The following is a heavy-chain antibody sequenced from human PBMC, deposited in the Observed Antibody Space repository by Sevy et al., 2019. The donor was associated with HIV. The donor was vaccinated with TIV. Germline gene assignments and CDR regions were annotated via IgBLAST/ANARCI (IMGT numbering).Heavy chain of an antibody. V-gene: IGHV3-49*04. D-gene: IGHD5-18*01. CDR2: MRSKAFAGTT. J-gene: IGHJ4*02. CDR3: IRSRQLGYTAMVPDY. CDR1: GFYLGDYA. Sequence: GGSLRLSCSTSGFYLGDYAMSWVRQSPGKGLEWVGFMRSKAFAGTTEYAASVKGRLTISTDDSKASAHLQMNSLRAEDTGVYYCIRSRQLGYTAMVPDYWGQGTLVTVSS.